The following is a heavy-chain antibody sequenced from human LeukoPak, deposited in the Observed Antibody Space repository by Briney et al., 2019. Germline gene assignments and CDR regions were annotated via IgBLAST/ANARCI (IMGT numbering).Heavy chain of an antibody. CDR3: ARDHSSGWNWFDP. CDR1: GYSISSGYY. D-gene: IGHD6-19*01. Sequence: PSETLSLTCTVSGYSISSGYYWGWIRQPPGKGLEWIGSIYHSGSTYYDPSLKSRVTISVDTSKNQFSLKLSSVTAADTAVYYCARDHSSGWNWFDPWGQGTLVTVSS. V-gene: IGHV4-38-2*02. CDR2: IYHSGST. J-gene: IGHJ5*02.